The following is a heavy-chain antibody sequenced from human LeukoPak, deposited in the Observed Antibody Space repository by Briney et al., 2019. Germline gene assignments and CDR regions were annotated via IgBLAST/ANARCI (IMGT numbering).Heavy chain of an antibody. J-gene: IGHJ6*03. V-gene: IGHV3-21*01. D-gene: IGHD3-9*01. CDR1: GFTLSSFS. Sequence: GGSLRLSCQASGFTLSSFSMNWVRQAPGKGLEWVSFISSSSSHIYYADSVKGRFIISRDNAKNSLYLQMNSLRAEDTAVYYCARVMSYYDILTGYPDYMDVWGKGTTVTVSS. CDR3: ARVMSYYDILTGYPDYMDV. CDR2: ISSSSSHI.